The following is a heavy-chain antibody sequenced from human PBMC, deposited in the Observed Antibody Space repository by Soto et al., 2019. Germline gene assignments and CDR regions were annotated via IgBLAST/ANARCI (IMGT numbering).Heavy chain of an antibody. V-gene: IGHV1-18*01. CDR2: ISAYNGNT. Sequence: ASVKVSCKASGYTFTSYGISWVRQAPGQGLEWMGWISAYNGNTNYAQKLQGRVTMTTDTSTSTAYMELRSLRSDDTAVYYCARDRYYDILTGVGYFDYWGQGPLVTVSS. J-gene: IGHJ4*02. CDR1: GYTFTSYG. D-gene: IGHD3-9*01. CDR3: ARDRYYDILTGVGYFDY.